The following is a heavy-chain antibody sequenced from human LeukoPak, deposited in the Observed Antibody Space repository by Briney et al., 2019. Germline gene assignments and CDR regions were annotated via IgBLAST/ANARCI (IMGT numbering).Heavy chain of an antibody. V-gene: IGHV3-23*01. J-gene: IGHJ6*02. CDR1: GFTFPSYA. CDR2: ISGSGGST. CDR3: AKGYNYYYYYGMDV. D-gene: IGHD1-26*01. Sequence: PGGSLRLSCAASGFTFPSYAMSWVRQAPGKGLEWVSAISGSGGSTYHADSVKGRFTISRDNSKNTLYLQMNSLRAEDTAVYYCAKGYNYYYYYGMDVWGQGTTVTVSS.